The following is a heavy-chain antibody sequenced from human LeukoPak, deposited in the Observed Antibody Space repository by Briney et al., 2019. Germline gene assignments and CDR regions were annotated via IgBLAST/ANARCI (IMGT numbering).Heavy chain of an antibody. Sequence: GGSLRLSCAASGFTFSSYAMHWVRQAPGKGLEWVAVISYDGSNEYYADSVKGRFTISRDDSKNTLYLQMNSLRPEDTAVYYCARGAPPDYWGQGTLVTVSS. V-gene: IGHV3-30-3*01. J-gene: IGHJ4*02. CDR3: ARGAPPDY. CDR2: ISYDGSNE. CDR1: GFTFSSYA.